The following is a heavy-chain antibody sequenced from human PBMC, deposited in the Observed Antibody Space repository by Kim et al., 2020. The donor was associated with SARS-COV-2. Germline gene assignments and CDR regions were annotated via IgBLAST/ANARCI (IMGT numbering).Heavy chain of an antibody. D-gene: IGHD3-22*01. CDR1: GFTFSSYS. CDR3: ARAGDYYDSSGYYAFDI. V-gene: IGHV3-21*01. J-gene: IGHJ3*02. CDR2: ISSSSSYI. Sequence: GGSLRLSCAASGFTFSSYSMNWVRQAPGKGLEWVSSISSSSSYIYYADSVKGRFTISRDNAKNSLYLQMNSLRAEDTAVYYCARAGDYYDSSGYYAFDIWGQGTMVTVSS.